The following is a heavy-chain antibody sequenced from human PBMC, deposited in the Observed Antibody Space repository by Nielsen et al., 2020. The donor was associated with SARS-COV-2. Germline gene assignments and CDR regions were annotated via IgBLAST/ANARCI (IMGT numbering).Heavy chain of an antibody. J-gene: IGHJ4*02. CDR1: GFTFSSYA. Sequence: GESLKISCAASGFTFSSYAMSWVRQAPGKGLEWVAVISARGSYTYYADSVKGRFTISRDNSKNTLYLQMNSLRAEDTAVYYCAKAPDYYDDYFDYWGQGTLVTVSS. CDR2: ISARGSYT. V-gene: IGHV3-23*01. D-gene: IGHD3-22*01. CDR3: AKAPDYYDDYFDY.